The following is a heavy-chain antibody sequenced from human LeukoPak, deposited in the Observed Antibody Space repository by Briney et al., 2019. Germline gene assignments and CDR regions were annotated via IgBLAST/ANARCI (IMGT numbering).Heavy chain of an antibody. J-gene: IGHJ6*03. D-gene: IGHD2-2*01. CDR3: TTGDIYCSSTSCSMDV. CDR2: IKSKTDGGTT. CDR1: GGSFSGYY. V-gene: IGHV3-15*01. Sequence: ETLSLTCAVYGGSFSGYYWSWIRQPPGKGLEWVGRIKSKTDGGTTEHAAPVKGRFTISRDDSKNTLYLQMNSLKTEDTAVYYCTTGDIYCSSTSCSMDVWGKGTTVTVSS.